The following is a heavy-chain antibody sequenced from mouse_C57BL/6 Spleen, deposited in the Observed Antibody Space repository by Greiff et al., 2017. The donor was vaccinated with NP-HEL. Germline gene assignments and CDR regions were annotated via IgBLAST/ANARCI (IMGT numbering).Heavy chain of an antibody. V-gene: IGHV1-52*01. J-gene: IGHJ1*03. CDR3: ARSGAHYYGSSGYFDV. CDR1: GYTFTSYW. Sequence: VQLQQPGAELVRPGSSVKLSCKASGYTFTSYWMHWVKQRPIQGLEWIGNIDPSDSETHYNQKFKDKATLTVDKSSSTAYMQLSSLTSEDSAVYYCARSGAHYYGSSGYFDVWGTGTTVTVSS. D-gene: IGHD1-1*01. CDR2: IDPSDSET.